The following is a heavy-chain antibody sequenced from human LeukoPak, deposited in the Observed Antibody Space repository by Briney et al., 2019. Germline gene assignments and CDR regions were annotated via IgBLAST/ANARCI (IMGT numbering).Heavy chain of an antibody. V-gene: IGHV3-11*01. Sequence: GGSLRLSRTASGFTFSDYYMTWVRQAPGKGLEWVSYITTSGYSIYYADSVKGRFTISRDNAKNSLYLQMNSLRAEDTAVYYCARDVVGAFSFDYWGQGTLVTVSS. CDR3: ARDVVGAFSFDY. CDR1: GFTFSDYY. D-gene: IGHD2-15*01. J-gene: IGHJ4*02. CDR2: ITTSGYSI.